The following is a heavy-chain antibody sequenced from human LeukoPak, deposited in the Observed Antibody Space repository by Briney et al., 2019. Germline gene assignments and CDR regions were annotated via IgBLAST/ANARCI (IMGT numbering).Heavy chain of an antibody. CDR3: AKVYSMGYYFDY. CDR2: FSGSGRST. Sequence: VGSLRLSCAASGFGFSGYAMNGVRQAPEEGGGWVSAFSGSGRSTYYADYVKGRLTISRDNSKNTLYLQMNSLRAEETAVYYCAKVYSMGYYFDYWGQGTLVTVSS. V-gene: IGHV3-23*01. D-gene: IGHD6-13*01. CDR1: GFGFSGYA. J-gene: IGHJ4*02.